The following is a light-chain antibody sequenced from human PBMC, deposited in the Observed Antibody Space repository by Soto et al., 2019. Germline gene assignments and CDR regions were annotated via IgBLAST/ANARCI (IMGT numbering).Light chain of an antibody. CDR3: QQRSNWLLT. V-gene: IGKV3-11*01. CDR1: QSVSSY. Sequence: EIVLTQSPATLSLSPGERATLSCRASQSVSSYLAWYQQKPGQAPRLLIYDASNRATDIPARFSGSGSGTDFTLTISSLVPEDFAVYYCQQRSNWLLTFGGGTKVEIK. J-gene: IGKJ4*01. CDR2: DAS.